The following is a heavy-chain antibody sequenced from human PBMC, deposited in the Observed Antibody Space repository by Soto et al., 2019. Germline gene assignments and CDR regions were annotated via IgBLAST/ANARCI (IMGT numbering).Heavy chain of an antibody. V-gene: IGHV3-11*01. D-gene: IGHD2-21*01. CDR2: ISDNSRTT. CDR3: ARDLGTDVVPS. Sequence: VGSLRLSCVGSGFSFSDYYMSWIRQTPGKGLECVSYISDNSRTTHYAGSVEGRFTISRDNAKKSLYLQMNSLRAEDTAIYYCARDLGTDVVPSWGQGTLVTVSS. CDR1: GFSFSDYY. J-gene: IGHJ5*02.